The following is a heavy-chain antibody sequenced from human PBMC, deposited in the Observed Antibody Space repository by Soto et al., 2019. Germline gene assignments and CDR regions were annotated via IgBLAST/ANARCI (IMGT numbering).Heavy chain of an antibody. CDR1: GYSISSGYY. D-gene: IGHD3-22*01. CDR2: IYHSGST. J-gene: IGHJ5*02. CDR3: ARAGAYYYDSSGSRWFDP. Sequence: PSETLSLTCAVSGYSISSGYYWGWIRQPPGKGLEWIGSIYHSGSTYYNPSLKSRVTISVDTSKNQFSLKLSSVTAADTAVYYCARAGAYYYDSSGSRWFDPWGQGTLVTVSS. V-gene: IGHV4-38-2*01.